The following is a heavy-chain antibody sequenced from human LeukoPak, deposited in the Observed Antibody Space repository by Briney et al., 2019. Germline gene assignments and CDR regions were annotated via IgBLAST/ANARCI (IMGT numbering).Heavy chain of an antibody. V-gene: IGHV1-46*01. CDR1: GYTFTSYY. CDR3: ASHYDFWSGYPVYYYYMDV. CDR2: INPSGGST. D-gene: IGHD3-3*01. Sequence: ASVKLSCKASGYTFTSYYMHWVRQGPGQGLEWMGIINPSGGSTSSAQKYQGRVTMTRDTSTSTVYMELSGLRSEDTAVYYCASHYDFWSGYPVYYYYMDVWGKGTTVTVSS. J-gene: IGHJ6*03.